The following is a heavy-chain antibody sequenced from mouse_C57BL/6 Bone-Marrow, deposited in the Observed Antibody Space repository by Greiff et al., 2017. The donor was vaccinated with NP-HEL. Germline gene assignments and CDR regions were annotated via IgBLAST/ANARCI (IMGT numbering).Heavy chain of an antibody. V-gene: IGHV2-2*01. CDR3: ATPYDYAYAMDY. J-gene: IGHJ4*01. D-gene: IGHD2-4*01. CDR2: IWSGGST. CDR1: GFSLTSYG. Sequence: QVQLKESGPGLVQPSQSLSITCTVSGFSLTSYGVHWVRQSPGKGLEWLGVIWSGGSTDYNAAFISRLSISKDNSKSQVFFKMNSLQADDTAIYYCATPYDYAYAMDYWGQGTSVTVSS.